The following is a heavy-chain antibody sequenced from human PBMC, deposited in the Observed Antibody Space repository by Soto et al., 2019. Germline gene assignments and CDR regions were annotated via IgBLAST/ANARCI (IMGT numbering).Heavy chain of an antibody. CDR2: ISYDGGNK. Sequence: QVQLVESGGGVVQPGRSLRLSCAASGFTFSSYAMHWVRQAPGKGLEWVAVISYDGGNKYYADSVKGRFTISRDNSKNTXXLQRNSLRAEDTAVYYCARGSGRYFDWLTYYGMDVWGQGTTVTVSS. D-gene: IGHD3-9*01. CDR3: ARGSGRYFDWLTYYGMDV. CDR1: GFTFSSYA. V-gene: IGHV3-30-3*01. J-gene: IGHJ6*02.